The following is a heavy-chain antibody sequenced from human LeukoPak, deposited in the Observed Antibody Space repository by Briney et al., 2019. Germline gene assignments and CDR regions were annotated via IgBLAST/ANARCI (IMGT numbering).Heavy chain of an antibody. V-gene: IGHV2-70*11. J-gene: IGHJ4*02. CDR2: IDWDDDK. CDR3: ARAYDSSRKGGHLFDY. CDR1: GFSLSTSGMC. Sequence: SGPALVKPTQTLTLTCTFSGFSLSTSGMCVSWIRQPPGKALEWLARIDWDDDKYYSTSLKTRLTISKDTSKNQVVLTMTNMDPVDTATYYCARAYDSSRKGGHLFDYWGQGTLVTVSS. D-gene: IGHD3-22*01.